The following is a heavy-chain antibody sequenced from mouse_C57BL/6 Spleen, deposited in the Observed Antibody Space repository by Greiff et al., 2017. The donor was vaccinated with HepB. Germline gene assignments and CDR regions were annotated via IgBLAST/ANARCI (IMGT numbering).Heavy chain of an antibody. D-gene: IGHD2-12*01. CDR2: IYPGDGDT. J-gene: IGHJ1*03. CDR3: ARSIAELLRYFVV. V-gene: IGHV1-82*01. Sequence: VQLQQSGPELVKPGASVKISCKASGYAFSSSWMNWVKQRPGKGLEWIGRIYPGDGDTNYYGKFTGKATLTADNSSNTAYMQFSSLTSEDAAVYFCARSIAELLRYFVVWGTDTTITVSS. CDR1: GYAFSSSW.